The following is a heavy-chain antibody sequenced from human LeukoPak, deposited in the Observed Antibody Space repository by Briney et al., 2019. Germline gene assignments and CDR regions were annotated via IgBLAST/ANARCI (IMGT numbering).Heavy chain of an antibody. V-gene: IGHV3-23*01. CDR2: ISVSGTGSGGGT. CDR3: ARVKPVIPPYFYFNMDV. Sequence: PGGSLRLSCVVSVFTFSCYAMSWVRQAPGKGLEWVSVISVSGTGSGGGTYYAHSVKGRFTISRDNSKSNLYLQMNSLRAAETTIYYSARVKPVIPPYFYFNMDVWGIGTTVTVSS. J-gene: IGHJ6*03. CDR1: VFTFSCYA. D-gene: IGHD1-14*01.